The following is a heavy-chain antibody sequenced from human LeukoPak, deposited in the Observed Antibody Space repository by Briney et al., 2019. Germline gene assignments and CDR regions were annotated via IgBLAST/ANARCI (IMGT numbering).Heavy chain of an antibody. D-gene: IGHD2-2*01. CDR1: GYSFTSYW. CDR3: ARRKGCSSTSCPPDY. CDR2: IYPGDSDT. V-gene: IGHV5-51*01. Sequence: GESLKISCKGSGYSFTSYWIAWVRQMPGKGLEWMGIIYPGDSDTRYSPSFQGQVTMSADKSINTAYLQWSSLKASDTAMYYCARRKGCSSTSCPPDYWGQGTLVTVSS. J-gene: IGHJ4*02.